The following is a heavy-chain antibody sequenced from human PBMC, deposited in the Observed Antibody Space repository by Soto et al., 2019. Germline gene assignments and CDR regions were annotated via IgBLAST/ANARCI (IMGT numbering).Heavy chain of an antibody. CDR2: ISYDGSNK. CDR3: AKGEYYYGSGSPYYGMDV. CDR1: GFTVSSDY. V-gene: IGHV3-30*18. Sequence: GSLRLSCAASGFTVSSDYMSWVRQAPGKGLEWVAVISYDGSNKYYADSVKGRFTISRDSSKNTLYLEMNSLRPEDTAVYYCAKGEYYYGSGSPYYGMDVWGQGTTVTVSS. J-gene: IGHJ6*02. D-gene: IGHD3-10*01.